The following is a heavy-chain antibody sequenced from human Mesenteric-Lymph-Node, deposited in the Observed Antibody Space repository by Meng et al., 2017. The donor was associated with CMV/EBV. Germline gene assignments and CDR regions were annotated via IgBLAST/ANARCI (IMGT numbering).Heavy chain of an antibody. CDR2: IIPIFGTA. V-gene: IGHV1-69*05. Sequence: SVKVSCKASGGTFSSYAISWVRQAPGQGLEWMGGIIPIFGTANYAQKFQGRVTITTDESTSTAYMELRSLRSDDTAVYYCARDRFLEWLLDYYYGMDVWGQGTTVTVSS. J-gene: IGHJ6*02. D-gene: IGHD3-3*01. CDR3: ARDRFLEWLLDYYYGMDV. CDR1: GGTFSSYA.